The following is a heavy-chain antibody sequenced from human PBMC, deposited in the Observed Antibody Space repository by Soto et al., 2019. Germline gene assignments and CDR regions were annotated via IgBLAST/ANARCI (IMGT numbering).Heavy chain of an antibody. CDR1: GFTFSSYG. Sequence: GGSLRLSCAASGFTFSSYGMSWVRQAPGKGLEWVSAISGSGGTTYYADSVKGRFTISRDNSKNTLYVQMNSLRAEDTAVYYCAKVAATINYYYYYMDVWGKGTTVTVSS. CDR2: ISGSGGTT. J-gene: IGHJ6*03. D-gene: IGHD5-12*01. V-gene: IGHV3-23*01. CDR3: AKVAATINYYYYYMDV.